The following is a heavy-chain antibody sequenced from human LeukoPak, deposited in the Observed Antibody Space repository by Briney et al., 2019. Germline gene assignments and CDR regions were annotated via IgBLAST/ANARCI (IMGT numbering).Heavy chain of an antibody. CDR1: GYTFTGYY. V-gene: IGHV1-2*04. CDR3: ARAVSGYSSGWLPDY. D-gene: IGHD6-19*01. J-gene: IGHJ4*02. CDR2: INPNSGGT. Sequence: ASVKVSCKASGYTFTGYYMHWVRQAPGQGLEWMGWINPNSGGTNYAQKFQGWVTMTRDTSISTAYMELSRLRSADTAVYYCARAVSGYSSGWLPDYWGQGTLVTVSS.